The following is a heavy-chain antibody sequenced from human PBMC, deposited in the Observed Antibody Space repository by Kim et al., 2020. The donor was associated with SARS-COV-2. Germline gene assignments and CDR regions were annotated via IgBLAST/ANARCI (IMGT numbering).Heavy chain of an antibody. Sequence: SETLSLTCTVSGGSVSSGSYYWSWIRQPPGKGLEWIGYIYYSGSTNYNPSLKSRVTISVDTSKNQFSLKLSSVTAADTAVYYCARDTLGALDYWGQGTLVTVSS. CDR3: ARDTLGALDY. CDR2: IYYSGST. V-gene: IGHV4-61*01. J-gene: IGHJ4*02. D-gene: IGHD3-16*01. CDR1: GGSVSSGSYY.